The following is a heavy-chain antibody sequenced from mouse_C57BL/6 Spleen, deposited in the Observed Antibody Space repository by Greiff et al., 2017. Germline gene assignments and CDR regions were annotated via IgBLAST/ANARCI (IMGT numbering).Heavy chain of an antibody. D-gene: IGHD1-1*01. CDR3: ARPVYGSSHWYFDV. CDR1: GYSFTDYN. V-gene: IGHV1-39*01. CDR2: MNHNYGTT. J-gene: IGHJ1*03. Sequence: EVQRVESGTELVKPGASVKISCKASGYSFTDYNMNWVKQSNGKSLEWSGVMNHNYGTTSYNQKLKGKATLTVYQSSSTAYMQLTSLTSEDSAVYYCARPVYGSSHWYFDVWGTGTTVTVSS.